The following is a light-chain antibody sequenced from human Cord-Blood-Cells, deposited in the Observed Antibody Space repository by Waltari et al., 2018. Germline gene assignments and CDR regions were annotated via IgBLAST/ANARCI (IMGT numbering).Light chain of an antibody. CDR1: QSVLYSSNNKND. Sequence: DTVMTQSPDSLAVSLGARATTNCKSSQSVLYSSNNKNDLAWYQQKPGQPPKLLIYWASTRESGVPDRFSGSGSGTDFTLTISSLQAEDVAVYYCQQYYSTRTFGQGTKVEIK. CDR3: QQYYSTRT. J-gene: IGKJ1*01. V-gene: IGKV4-1*01. CDR2: WAS.